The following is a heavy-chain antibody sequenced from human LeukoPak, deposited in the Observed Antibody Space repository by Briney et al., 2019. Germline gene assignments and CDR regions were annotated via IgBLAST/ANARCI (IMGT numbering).Heavy chain of an antibody. CDR1: GFTFSSHW. J-gene: IGHJ4*02. V-gene: IGHV3-7*01. CDR2: INQDGSEK. Sequence: QPGGSLRLSCAASGFTFSSHWMSWVRQAPGKGLEWVANINQDGSEKYYVDSVKGRFTLSRDNAKNSLSLQMNSLRAEDTAVYYCARVTSGLDYWGQGTLVTVSS. CDR3: ARVTSGLDY.